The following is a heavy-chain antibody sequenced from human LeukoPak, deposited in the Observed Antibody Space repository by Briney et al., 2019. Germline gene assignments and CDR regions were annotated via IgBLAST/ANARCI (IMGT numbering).Heavy chain of an antibody. CDR3: ARETTMVRGVINWFDP. Sequence: SETLSLTRTVSGGSISSYYWSWIRQPPGKGLEWIGYIYYSGSTNYNPSLKSRVTISVDTSKNQFSLKLSSVTAADTAVYYCARETTMVRGVINWFDPWGQGTLVTVSS. J-gene: IGHJ5*02. D-gene: IGHD3-10*01. CDR2: IYYSGST. CDR1: GGSISSYY. V-gene: IGHV4-59*12.